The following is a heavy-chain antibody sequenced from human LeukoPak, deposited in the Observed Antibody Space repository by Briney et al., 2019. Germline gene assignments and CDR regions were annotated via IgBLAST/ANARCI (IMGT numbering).Heavy chain of an antibody. V-gene: IGHV4-34*01. CDR1: GGSFSAYY. D-gene: IGHD2-15*01. Sequence: PSETLSLTCAVYGGSFSAYYWSWIRQPPGKGLEWIGEINHSGSTNYNPSLKSRVTISVDTSKNQFSLKLTSVTAADTAVYYCARWVVAADYYYCMDVWGKGTTVTVSS. J-gene: IGHJ6*03. CDR2: INHSGST. CDR3: ARWVVAADYYYCMDV.